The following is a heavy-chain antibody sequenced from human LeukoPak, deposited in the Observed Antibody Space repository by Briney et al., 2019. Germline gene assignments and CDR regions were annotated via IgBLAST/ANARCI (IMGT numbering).Heavy chain of an antibody. CDR2: INLDGSEK. CDR3: AKDLGYCTTTSCYLDY. CDR1: GFTFSSDW. J-gene: IGHJ4*02. D-gene: IGHD2-2*01. Sequence: PGGSLRLSCAASGFTFSSDWMSWVRQAPGKGLEWVANINLDGSEKYYVDSVKGRFTISRDNAKNSLYLQMNSLRAEDTAVYYCAKDLGYCTTTSCYLDYWGQGTLVTVSS. V-gene: IGHV3-7*01.